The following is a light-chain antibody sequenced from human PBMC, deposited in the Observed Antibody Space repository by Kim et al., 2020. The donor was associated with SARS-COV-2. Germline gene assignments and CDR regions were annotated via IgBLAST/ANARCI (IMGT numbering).Light chain of an antibody. CDR3: GSYAGYNKWV. CDR2: EVG. CDR1: SSDVRYYNY. J-gene: IGLJ3*02. V-gene: IGLV2-8*01. Sequence: GQSVPISCTGTSSDVRYYNYVSWYQQHPGKAPKVIINEVGKRPSGVPDRFSGSKSGSTASLTVSGLQAEDEADYYCGSYAGYNKWVFGGGTQLTVL.